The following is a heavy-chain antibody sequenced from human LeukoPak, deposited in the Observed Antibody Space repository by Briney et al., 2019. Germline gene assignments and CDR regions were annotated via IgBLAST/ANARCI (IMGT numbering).Heavy chain of an antibody. CDR1: GGSISSGGYY. D-gene: IGHD6-13*01. CDR3: ARDKAVRIAAAGTVSNWFGP. Sequence: PSQTLSLTCTVSGGSISSGGYYWSWIRQHPGKGLEWIGYIYYSGSTYYNPSLKSRVTISVDTSKNQFSLKLSSVTAADTAVYYCARDKAVRIAAAGTVSNWFGPWGQGTLVTVSS. CDR2: IYYSGST. J-gene: IGHJ5*02. V-gene: IGHV4-31*03.